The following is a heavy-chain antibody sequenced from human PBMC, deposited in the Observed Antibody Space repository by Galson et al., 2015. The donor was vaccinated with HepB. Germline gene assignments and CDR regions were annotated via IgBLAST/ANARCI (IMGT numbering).Heavy chain of an antibody. CDR3: AKDRMVYEY. V-gene: IGHV3-23*01. CDR2: ISDSGGRT. J-gene: IGHJ4*02. Sequence: SLRLSCAASGFTFSSYAMSWVRQAPGKGLEWVSAISDSGGRTYYADSVKGRFAISRDNSKNTLYVQMNSLRAEDTAVYYCAKDRMVYEYWGQGTLVTVSS. CDR1: GFTFSSYA. D-gene: IGHD2-8*01.